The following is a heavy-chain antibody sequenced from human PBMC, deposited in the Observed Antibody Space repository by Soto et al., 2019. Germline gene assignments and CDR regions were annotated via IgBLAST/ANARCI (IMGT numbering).Heavy chain of an antibody. J-gene: IGHJ4*02. CDR2: IYYSGST. CDR3: ARIASGVFDATYYFDY. CDR1: GGSISSDY. V-gene: IGHV4-59*01. D-gene: IGHD1-26*01. Sequence: ETLSLTWTVSGGSISSDYWSWIRQPPGKGLEWIGYIYYSGSTNYNPSLKSRVTISVDTSKNQFSLKLSSVTAADTAVYYCARIASGVFDATYYFDYWGQGTLVTVSS.